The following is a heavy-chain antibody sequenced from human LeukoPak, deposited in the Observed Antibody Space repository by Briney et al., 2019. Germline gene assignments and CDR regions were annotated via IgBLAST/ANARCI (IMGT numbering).Heavy chain of an antibody. V-gene: IGHV4-59*08. J-gene: IGHJ6*02. Sequence: SETLSLTCTVSGGSISSYYWSWIRQPPGKGLEWIGYIYYSGSTNYNPSLKSRVTISVDTSKNQFPLKLSSVTAADTAVYYCARRPVTGGRGMDVWGQGTTVTVSS. CDR2: IYYSGST. CDR1: GGSISSYY. D-gene: IGHD3-16*01. CDR3: ARRPVTGGRGMDV.